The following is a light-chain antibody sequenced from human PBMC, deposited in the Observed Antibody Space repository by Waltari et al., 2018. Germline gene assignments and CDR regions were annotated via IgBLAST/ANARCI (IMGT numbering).Light chain of an antibody. Sequence: EIVLTQSPATLSLSPGDRATLPCMASQSVSSYLSWYQQKPGQTPRLLIFSASNRAAGIPARFSGSGSGTDFTLTISSLAPEDFAVYYCQQRSDWPRTFGQGTKVEIK. V-gene: IGKV3-11*01. J-gene: IGKJ1*01. CDR1: QSVSSY. CDR2: SAS. CDR3: QQRSDWPRT.